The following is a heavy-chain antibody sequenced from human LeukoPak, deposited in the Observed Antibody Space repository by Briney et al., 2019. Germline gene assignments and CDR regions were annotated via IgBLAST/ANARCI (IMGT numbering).Heavy chain of an antibody. Sequence: PSETLSLTCAVYGGSFSGYYWSWIRQPPGKGLEWIGEINHSGSTNYNPSLKSRVTISVDTSKNQFSLKLSSVTAADTAVYYCARSRITMVRATAVYYYYGMDVWGQGTTVTVSS. CDR1: GGSFSGYY. CDR3: ARSRITMVRATAVYYYYGMDV. V-gene: IGHV4-34*01. D-gene: IGHD3-10*01. CDR2: INHSGST. J-gene: IGHJ6*02.